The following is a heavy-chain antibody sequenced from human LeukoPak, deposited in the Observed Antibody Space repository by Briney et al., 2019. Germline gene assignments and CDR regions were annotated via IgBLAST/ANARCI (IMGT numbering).Heavy chain of an antibody. CDR3: ARGTMATIRFDY. J-gene: IGHJ4*02. V-gene: IGHV3-21*01. CDR1: GFTFSSYT. Sequence: PGGSLRLSCAASGFTFSSYTMNWVRQAPGKGLEWVSSIDSTSGYMYYADSVKGRFTISRDNAKNSLYLQMNSLRAEDTAVYYCARGTMATIRFDYWGQGTLVTVSS. CDR2: IDSTSGYM. D-gene: IGHD5-24*01.